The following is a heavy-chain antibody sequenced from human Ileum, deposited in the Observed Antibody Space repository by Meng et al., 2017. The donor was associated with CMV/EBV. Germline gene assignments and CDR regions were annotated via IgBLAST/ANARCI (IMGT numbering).Heavy chain of an antibody. J-gene: IGHJ3*01. CDR3: VKGLEVYGSVRYSPPEDGLHV. D-gene: IGHD3-10*01. Sequence: ASVKVSCKASGYRFTAYYIHWVRQSPGQGLEWIGWINPYSGGFDAAEKFQGRVTMARDTSINTVHMELSRLRSDDKALYYCVKGLEVYGSVRYSPPEDGLHVGGQGKRVT. CDR2: INPYSGGF. CDR1: GYRFTAYY. V-gene: IGHV1-2*02.